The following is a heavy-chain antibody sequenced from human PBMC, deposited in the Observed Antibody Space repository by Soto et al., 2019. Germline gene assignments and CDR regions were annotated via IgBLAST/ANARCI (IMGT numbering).Heavy chain of an antibody. CDR1: GFTFGAYA. V-gene: IGHV3-30-3*01. J-gene: IGHJ6*02. D-gene: IGHD2-15*01. CDR2: ISYDGSIK. CDR3: ARRVAEGNMDV. Sequence: GGSLRLSCAASGFTFGAYAMHWVRQAPGKGLEWVAVISYDGSIKYYADSVKGRFTISRDNSKNTMSLQMNSLRPEDTAIYHCARRVAEGNMDVWGQGTTVTVSS.